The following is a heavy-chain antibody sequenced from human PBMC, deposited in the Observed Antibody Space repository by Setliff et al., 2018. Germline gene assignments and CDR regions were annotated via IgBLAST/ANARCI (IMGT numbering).Heavy chain of an antibody. V-gene: IGHV1-69*13. CDR1: GGTFSSYA. D-gene: IGHD7-27*01. J-gene: IGHJ6*02. CDR3: ARVKAELGLDADYYYYGMDV. CDR2: IIPISGTA. Sequence: GASVKVSCKASGGTFSSYAISWVRQAPGQGLEWMGGIIPISGTANYAQKFQGRVTITADESTSTAYMELSSLRSEDTAVYYCARVKAELGLDADYYYYGMDVWGQGTAVTVSS.